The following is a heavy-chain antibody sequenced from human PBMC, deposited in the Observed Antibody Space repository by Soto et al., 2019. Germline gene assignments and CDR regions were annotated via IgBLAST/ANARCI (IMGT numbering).Heavy chain of an antibody. V-gene: IGHV1-69*06. CDR2: IIPIFGTA. CDR1: GGTFSSYA. J-gene: IGHJ5*02. Sequence: GASVKVSCKASGGTFSSYAISWVRQAPGQGLEWMGGIIPIFGTANYAQKFQGRVTITADKSTSTAYMELSSLRSEDTAVYYCARRELQNSNWFDPWGQGTLVTVSS. CDR3: ARRELQNSNWFDP. D-gene: IGHD1-26*01.